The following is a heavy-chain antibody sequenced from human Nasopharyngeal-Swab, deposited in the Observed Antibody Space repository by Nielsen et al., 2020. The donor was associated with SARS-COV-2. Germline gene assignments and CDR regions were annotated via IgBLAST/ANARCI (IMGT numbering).Heavy chain of an antibody. J-gene: IGHJ4*02. CDR3: ARGKQWLDRGSDY. D-gene: IGHD6-19*01. CDR1: GFTFSKFY. Sequence: GESLKISCAASGFTFSKFYMSWVRQAAGKGLEWVANIKQDGRGSYYVDSVKGRFTISRDDAKNSLYLQMNSLRAEDTAVYYCARGKQWLDRGSDYWSQGTLVTVSS. V-gene: IGHV3-7*04. CDR2: IKQDGRGS.